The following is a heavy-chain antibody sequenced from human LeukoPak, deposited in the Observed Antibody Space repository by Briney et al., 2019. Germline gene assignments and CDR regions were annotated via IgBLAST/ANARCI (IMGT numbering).Heavy chain of an antibody. CDR3: ARGPLDIVLMVYGNWFDP. D-gene: IGHD2-8*01. Sequence: SETLSLTCGVSGGSVSSTNWWTWIRQPPGKGLEWIGEVHLDGRTNFNPSLKSRLTMSVDLSENHVSLKLTSVTAADTAVYYCARGPLDIVLMVYGNWFDPWGQGTLVTVSS. CDR2: VHLDGRT. CDR1: GGSVSSTNW. V-gene: IGHV4-4*02. J-gene: IGHJ5*02.